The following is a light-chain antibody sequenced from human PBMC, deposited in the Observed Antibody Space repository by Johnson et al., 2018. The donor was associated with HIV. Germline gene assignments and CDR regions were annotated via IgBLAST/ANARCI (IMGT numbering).Light chain of an antibody. Sequence: QPVLTQPPSVSAAPGQKVTISCSGSSSNIGNNYVSCYQQVPGTAPKLLIYDNNRRPSGIPDRFSGSKSGTSATLGITGLQTGDEADYYCGTWDSSLSALYVFGTGTKVTVL. J-gene: IGLJ1*01. CDR1: SSNIGNNY. V-gene: IGLV1-51*01. CDR3: GTWDSSLSALYV. CDR2: DNN.